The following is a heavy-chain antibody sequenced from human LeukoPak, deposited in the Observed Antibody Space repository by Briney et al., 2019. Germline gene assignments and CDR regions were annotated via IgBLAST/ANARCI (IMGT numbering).Heavy chain of an antibody. CDR3: ARANSRFDDAFDI. V-gene: IGHV3-7*03. CDR2: IKQDGSEK. Sequence: GGSLRLSCAASGFTFSSYWMSWVRQAPGKGLEWVANIKQDGSEKYYVDSVKGRFTISRDNAKNSLYLQMNSLRAEDTAVYYCARANSRFDDAFDIWGQGTMVTVSS. CDR1: GFTFSSYW. J-gene: IGHJ3*02. D-gene: IGHD3-10*01.